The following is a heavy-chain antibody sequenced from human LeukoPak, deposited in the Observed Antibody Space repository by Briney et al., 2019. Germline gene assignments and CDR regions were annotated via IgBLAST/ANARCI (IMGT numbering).Heavy chain of an antibody. J-gene: IGHJ6*02. Sequence: GGSLRLSCAASGFTFGVYGMHWVRQAPGKGLEWVAVISYDGSNKYYADSVRGRYTISRDNSKNTLYLQMNGLRTEDTAVYFCARRSDYGHNLFYYGLDVWGQGTTVSVSS. CDR1: GFTFGVYG. D-gene: IGHD4-17*01. CDR3: ARRSDYGHNLFYYGLDV. V-gene: IGHV3-30*03. CDR2: ISYDGSNK.